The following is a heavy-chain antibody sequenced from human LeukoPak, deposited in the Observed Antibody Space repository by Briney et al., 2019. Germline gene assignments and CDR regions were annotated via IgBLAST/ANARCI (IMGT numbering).Heavy chain of an antibody. V-gene: IGHV1-3*03. Sequence: ASVKVSCKASGYTFTGYYMHWVRQAPGQRLEWMGWINAGNGNTKYSQEFQGRVTITRDTSASTAYMELSSLRSEDMAVYYCARDGPVAGTHFDYWGQGTLVTVSS. J-gene: IGHJ4*02. CDR1: GYTFTGYY. CDR2: INAGNGNT. D-gene: IGHD6-19*01. CDR3: ARDGPVAGTHFDY.